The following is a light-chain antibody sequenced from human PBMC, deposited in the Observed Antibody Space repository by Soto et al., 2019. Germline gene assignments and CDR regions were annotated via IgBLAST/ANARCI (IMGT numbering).Light chain of an antibody. V-gene: IGKV4-1*01. CDR3: QQYYSTPT. CDR1: QSVLYSSNNKNY. CDR2: WAS. Sequence: DIVMTQSPDSLAVSLGERATINCKSSQSVLYSSNNKNYLAWYQQKPGQPPKLLIYWASTRQSGVPDRFTGSGSGTDFTLTITSLQAEDVADYFCQQYYSTPTFGQGTTGDIK. J-gene: IGKJ1*01.